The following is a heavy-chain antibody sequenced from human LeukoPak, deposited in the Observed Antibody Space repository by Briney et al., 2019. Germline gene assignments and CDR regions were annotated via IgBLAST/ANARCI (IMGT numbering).Heavy chain of an antibody. J-gene: IGHJ5*02. CDR2: INPSGDGT. D-gene: IGHD1-14*01. CDR1: GHTFTTYY. Sequence: ASVTVSFKASGHTFTTYYVHLVRQAPGQGLEWMGVINPSGDGTNYPQRFQGRVTLTRDTSTSTVYMELSSLRSEDTAIYYCAKETPNTGWFDPWGQGTLVTVSS. V-gene: IGHV1-46*01. CDR3: AKETPNTGWFDP.